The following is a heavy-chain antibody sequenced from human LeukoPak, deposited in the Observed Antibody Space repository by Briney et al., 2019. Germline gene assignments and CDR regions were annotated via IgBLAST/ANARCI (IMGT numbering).Heavy chain of an antibody. J-gene: IGHJ4*02. CDR3: AKGGKWDVTPFDY. Sequence: GGSLRLSCAASGFTFTSYAMSWVRQTPGKGLKWVSTISGSGDNTYYADSVKGRFTISRDNSKNTLYLQVNSLRAEDTAVYYCAKGGKWDVTPFDYWGQGTLVTVSS. D-gene: IGHD1-26*01. CDR1: GFTFTSYA. CDR2: ISGSGDNT. V-gene: IGHV3-23*01.